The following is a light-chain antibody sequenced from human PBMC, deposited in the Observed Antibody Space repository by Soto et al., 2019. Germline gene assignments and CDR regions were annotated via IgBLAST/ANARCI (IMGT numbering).Light chain of an antibody. Sequence: QSALTQPPSASGSPGQSVTISCTGTSSDIGGYNYVSWYQQHPGKAPKLIIYEVSKRPSGVPDRFSGSKTCNTASLTVSGLQGEDEADYYCSSYAGTNNYVFGTGTKVTVL. J-gene: IGLJ1*01. CDR1: SSDIGGYNY. CDR3: SSYAGTNNYV. V-gene: IGLV2-8*01. CDR2: EVS.